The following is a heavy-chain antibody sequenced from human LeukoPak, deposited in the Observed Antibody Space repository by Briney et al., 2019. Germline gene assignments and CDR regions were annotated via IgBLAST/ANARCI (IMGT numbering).Heavy chain of an antibody. CDR1: GGSISSGDYN. CDR2: IYYRGST. J-gene: IGHJ3*01. Sequence: SQTLSLTCTVSGGSISSGDYNWSWTRQPPGKGLEWIGYIYYRGSTYYNPSLKSRVTISVDTSKKQFSLKLSSVSAADTGVYYCARECPSLFDAFDLGSQGTMLTVSS. V-gene: IGHV4-30-4*08. CDR3: ARECPSLFDAFDL.